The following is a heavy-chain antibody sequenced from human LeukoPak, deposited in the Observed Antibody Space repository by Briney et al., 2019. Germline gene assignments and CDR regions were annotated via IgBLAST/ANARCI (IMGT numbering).Heavy chain of an antibody. V-gene: IGHV3-30*03. CDR1: GFRFSTHD. D-gene: IGHD4-11*01. J-gene: IGHJ4*02. Sequence: PGGSLRLSCAASGFRFSTHDMHWVRQAPGKGLEWVSHISYDGSHKDYADSVKGKSTTARENSKTTLYLKMNRLRAENTAVYYCARDESVTFRLCDHGCQGTRIPVSA. CDR3: ARDESVTFRLCDH. CDR2: ISYDGSHK.